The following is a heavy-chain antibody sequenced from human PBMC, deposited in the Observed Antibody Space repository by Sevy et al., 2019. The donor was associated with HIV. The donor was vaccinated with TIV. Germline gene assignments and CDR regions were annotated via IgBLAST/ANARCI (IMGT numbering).Heavy chain of an antibody. J-gene: IGHJ6*03. Sequence: GGSLRLSCAASGFTFSSYAMSWVRQAPGKGLEWVSAISGSGGSTYYADSVKGRFTISRDNSKNTLYLQMNSLRAEDTAVYYCAKETEGYCRGGSCYSGYYMDVWGKGTTVTVSS. D-gene: IGHD2-15*01. V-gene: IGHV3-23*01. CDR2: ISGSGGST. CDR1: GFTFSSYA. CDR3: AKETEGYCRGGSCYSGYYMDV.